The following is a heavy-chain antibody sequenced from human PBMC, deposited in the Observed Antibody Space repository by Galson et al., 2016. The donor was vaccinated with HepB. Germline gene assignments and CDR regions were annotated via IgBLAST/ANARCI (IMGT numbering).Heavy chain of an antibody. D-gene: IGHD2-21*01. J-gene: IGHJ6*01. V-gene: IGHV1-3*01. Sequence: SVKVSCKASGYTFTSYYMHWVRQAPGQGLEWMGWINAGNGNTKYSQKFQDRVTITRDTSASTAYMDLSSLRSEDTAVYYCARDVVVLPVRPYGLDVWGPGTTVTVSS. CDR1: GYTFTSYY. CDR3: ARDVVVLPVRPYGLDV. CDR2: INAGNGNT.